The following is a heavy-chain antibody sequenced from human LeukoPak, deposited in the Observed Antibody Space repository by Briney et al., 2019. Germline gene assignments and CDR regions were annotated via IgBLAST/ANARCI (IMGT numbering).Heavy chain of an antibody. J-gene: IGHJ4*02. D-gene: IGHD6-19*01. CDR2: ISGSGVST. CDR1: GFTFSSFG. V-gene: IGHV3-23*01. Sequence: GGTLRLSCAASGFTFSSFGMSWVRQAPGKGLEWVSAISGSGVSTYYADSVKGRFTISRDNSKNSLYLQMNSLRAEDTAVYYCAKDASSSGCDYWGQGTLVTVSS. CDR3: AKDASSSGCDY.